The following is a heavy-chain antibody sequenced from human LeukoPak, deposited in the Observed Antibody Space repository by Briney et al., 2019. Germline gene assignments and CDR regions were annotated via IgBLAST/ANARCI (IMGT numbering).Heavy chain of an antibody. CDR3: ARDRSDSSGYNWFDP. CDR2: IIPIFGTA. CDR1: GGTFSSYA. J-gene: IGHJ5*02. D-gene: IGHD3-22*01. V-gene: IGHV1-69*06. Sequence: GASVKVSCKASGGTFSSYAISWVRQAPGQGLEWIGGIIPIFGTANYAQKFQGRVTITADKSTSTAYMELSSLRSEDTAVYYCARDRSDSSGYNWFDPWGQGTLVTVSS.